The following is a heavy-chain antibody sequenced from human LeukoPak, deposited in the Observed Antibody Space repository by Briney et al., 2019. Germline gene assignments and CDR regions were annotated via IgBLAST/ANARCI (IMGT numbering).Heavy chain of an antibody. CDR2: VYYSGST. J-gene: IGHJ4*02. D-gene: IGHD3-22*01. CDR3: ARLLDTSGLFDY. Sequence: SQTLSLTCTVSGGSISSGDYYWSWIRQPPGKGLEWIGIVYYSGSTYCNPSLKSRVTISVDTSKNQFSLKLSSVTAADTAVYYCARLLDTSGLFDYWGQGTLVTVSS. CDR1: GGSISSGDYY. V-gene: IGHV4-30-2*03.